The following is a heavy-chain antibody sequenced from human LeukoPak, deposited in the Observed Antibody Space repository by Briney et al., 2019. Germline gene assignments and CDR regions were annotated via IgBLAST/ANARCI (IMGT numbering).Heavy chain of an antibody. CDR1: GYSFTSYW. Sequence: GESLKISCKGSGYSFTSYWIGWVRQMPGKGLEWMGIIYPGDSDTRYSPSFQGQVTISRDNSKNTLYLQMNSLRAEDTAVYYCAKDHSELRFLEWLPYYFDYWGQGTLVTVSS. J-gene: IGHJ4*02. V-gene: IGHV5-51*01. CDR2: IYPGDSDT. D-gene: IGHD3-3*01. CDR3: AKDHSELRFLEWLPYYFDY.